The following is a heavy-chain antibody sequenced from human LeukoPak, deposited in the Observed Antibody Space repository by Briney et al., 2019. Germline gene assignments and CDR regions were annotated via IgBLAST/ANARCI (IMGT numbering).Heavy chain of an antibody. Sequence: GESLKISCKGPGYSFTSYWVSWVRQLPGKGLEWMGRNDPRDSYTKYSPPFQGHVSISAHKSISTAYLQWSSMKAPDTATYYCARLVSSGYYVYWGQGTLVTVSS. J-gene: IGHJ4*02. CDR2: NDPRDSYT. D-gene: IGHD3-22*01. CDR1: GYSFTSYW. V-gene: IGHV5-10-1*01. CDR3: ARLVSSGYYVY.